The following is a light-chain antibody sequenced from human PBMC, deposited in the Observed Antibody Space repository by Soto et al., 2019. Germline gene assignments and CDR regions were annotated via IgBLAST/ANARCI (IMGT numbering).Light chain of an antibody. Sequence: EIVLTQSPATLSVSPGERATRSCRASQSVSSNLAWSQQKPGQAPMLLIYGASTRATGIRARFSGSGSGTEFTLTIRSLQSEDFAVYYCQQYNTGPPYPFGQGTKLEI. CDR2: GAS. CDR3: QQYNTGPPYP. CDR1: QSVSSN. V-gene: IGKV3-15*01. J-gene: IGKJ2*01.